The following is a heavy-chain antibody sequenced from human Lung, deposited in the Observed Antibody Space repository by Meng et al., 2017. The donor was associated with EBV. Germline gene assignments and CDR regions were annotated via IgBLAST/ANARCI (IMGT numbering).Heavy chain of an antibody. D-gene: IGHD5-18*01. J-gene: IGHJ4*02. V-gene: IGHV3-30-3*01. CDR2: ISEDGTNK. CDR3: AKAYRIYSYGPTDY. Sequence: VQLVVSGGGVVQPGKSLRLSCAASGFPFDSYALYWVRQFPGKGLEWVAVISEDGTNKYYGDSVKGRFTISRDNSKNTVYLQMDSLRTEDTAVYYCAKAYRIYSYGPTDYWGQGTLVTVSS. CDR1: GFPFDSYA.